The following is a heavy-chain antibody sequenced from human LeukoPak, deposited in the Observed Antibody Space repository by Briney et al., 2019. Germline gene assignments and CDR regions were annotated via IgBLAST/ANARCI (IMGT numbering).Heavy chain of an antibody. J-gene: IGHJ3*02. Sequence: PGGSLRLSCAASGFTFSSYWMHWVRQAPGKGLVWVSRINSDGSSTSYADSVKGRFTISRDNAKNTLYLQMNSLRAEDTALYYCARDGYSSGWYDTFDIWGQGTMVTVSS. CDR3: ARDGYSSGWYDTFDI. CDR1: GFTFSSYW. CDR2: INSDGSST. D-gene: IGHD6-19*01. V-gene: IGHV3-74*01.